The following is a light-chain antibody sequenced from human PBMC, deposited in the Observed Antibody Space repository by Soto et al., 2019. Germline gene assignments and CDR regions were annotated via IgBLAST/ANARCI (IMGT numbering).Light chain of an antibody. CDR1: QSINSN. CDR2: GAS. Sequence: EIVMTQSPATLSVSPGERATLSCRASQSINSNLTWYQHKPGQAPRLLIYGASTRATGIPARFSGSGSGTEFTLTISSLQPDDFATYYCQQYNSYSGTFGQGTKVEIK. CDR3: QQYNSYSGT. V-gene: IGKV3-15*01. J-gene: IGKJ1*01.